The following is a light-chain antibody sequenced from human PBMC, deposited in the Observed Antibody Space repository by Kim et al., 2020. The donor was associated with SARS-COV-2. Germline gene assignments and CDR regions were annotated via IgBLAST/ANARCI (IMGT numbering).Light chain of an antibody. V-gene: IGKV1-17*03. Sequence: DIQMTQSPSAMSASVGDRVTITCRASQGISSYLAWFQQKPGQVPKRLIYAASSLQSGVPLRFSGSGSGTEFTLTISSLQPEDFATYYCLQHDSYPLTFGGGTKVDIK. CDR3: LQHDSYPLT. CDR2: AAS. J-gene: IGKJ4*01. CDR1: QGISSY.